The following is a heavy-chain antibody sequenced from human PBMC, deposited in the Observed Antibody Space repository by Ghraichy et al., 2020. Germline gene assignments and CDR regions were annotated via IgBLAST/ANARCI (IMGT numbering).Heavy chain of an antibody. CDR1: GFTFSSYS. CDR3: ARMEDYYYYYGMDV. Sequence: GGSLRLSCAASGFTFSSYSMNWVRQAPGKGLEWVSYISSSSSTIYYADSVKGRFTISRDNAKNSLYLQMNSLRDEDTAVYYCARMEDYYYYYGMDVWGQGTTVTVSS. D-gene: IGHD3-3*01. J-gene: IGHJ6*02. V-gene: IGHV3-48*02. CDR2: ISSSSSTI.